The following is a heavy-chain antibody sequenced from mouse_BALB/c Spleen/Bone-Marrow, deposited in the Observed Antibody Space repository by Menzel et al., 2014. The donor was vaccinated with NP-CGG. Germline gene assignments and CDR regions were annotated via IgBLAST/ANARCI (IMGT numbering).Heavy chain of an antibody. Sequence: DVKLQESGGGLVQPGGSLKLSCAASGFDFXRYWMSWVRQAPGKGLEWIEEINPHSRTINYTPTLKDKFIISRDNAKNTLYLQMSKVRSEDTALYYCARLGDRGWSAYWGQGTLVTVSA. D-gene: IGHD3-3*01. V-gene: IGHV4-1*02. J-gene: IGHJ3*01. CDR3: ARLGDRGWSAY. CDR2: INPHSRTI. CDR1: GFDFXRYW.